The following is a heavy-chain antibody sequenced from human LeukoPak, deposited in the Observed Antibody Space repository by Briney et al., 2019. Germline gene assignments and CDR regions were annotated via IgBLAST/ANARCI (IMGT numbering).Heavy chain of an antibody. V-gene: IGHV4-34*01. J-gene: IGHJ4*02. Sequence: SETLSLTCAVYGGSFSGYYWSWIRQPPGKGLEWIGEINHSGSTNYNPSLKSRVTISVDTSKNQFSLKLSSVTAADTAVYYCARGRVSGYYFFYLDYWGQGTLVTVSS. D-gene: IGHD3-22*01. CDR3: ARGRVSGYYFFYLDY. CDR1: GGSFSGYY. CDR2: INHSGST.